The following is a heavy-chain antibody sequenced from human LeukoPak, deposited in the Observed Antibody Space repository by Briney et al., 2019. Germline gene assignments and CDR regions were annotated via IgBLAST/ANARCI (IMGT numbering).Heavy chain of an antibody. CDR1: GYTFTSYY. Sequence: ASVKVSCKASGYTFTSYYMHWVRQAPGQGLEWVGWISGSNGNTNYAQKIKGRVSMTADTSTSTAYMELRSLTSDDTAIYYCARDARLRGMIAIYFFDSWGQGTQVTVSS. D-gene: IGHD3-10*01. V-gene: IGHV1-18*04. CDR3: ARDARLRGMIAIYFFDS. J-gene: IGHJ5*01. CDR2: ISGSNGNT.